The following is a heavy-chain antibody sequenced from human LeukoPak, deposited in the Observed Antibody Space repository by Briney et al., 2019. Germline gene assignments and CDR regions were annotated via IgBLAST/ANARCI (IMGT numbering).Heavy chain of an antibody. CDR1: GGSISSSNYY. D-gene: IGHD3-22*01. V-gene: IGHV4-39*07. CDR2: IYYSGNT. J-gene: IGHJ5*02. CDR3: VVPLYYYDSSGYYYASWFDP. Sequence: SETLSLTCTVSGGSISSSNYYWGWIRQPPGKGLEWIGVIYYSGNTYYTPSLQSRVTISVDTSKNQFSLKLSSVTAADTAVYYCVVPLYYYDSSGYYYASWFDPWGQGTLVTVSS.